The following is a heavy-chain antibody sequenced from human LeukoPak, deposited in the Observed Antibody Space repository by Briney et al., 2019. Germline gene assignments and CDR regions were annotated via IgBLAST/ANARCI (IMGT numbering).Heavy chain of an antibody. CDR3: AKGSRATVTGFDY. CDR1: GFTFDDYA. CDR2: ISWDGGST. Sequence: GGSLRLSCAASGFTFDDYAMHWVRQAPGKVLEWVSLISWDGGSTYYADSVKGRFTISRDNSKNSLYLQMNSLRAEDTALYYCAKGSRATVTGFDYWGQGTLVTVSS. V-gene: IGHV3-43D*03. D-gene: IGHD4-17*01. J-gene: IGHJ4*02.